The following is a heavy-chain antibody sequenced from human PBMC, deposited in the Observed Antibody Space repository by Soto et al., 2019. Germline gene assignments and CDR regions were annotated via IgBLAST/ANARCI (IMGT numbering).Heavy chain of an antibody. CDR3: AREPLWSGPSPLDAFDV. V-gene: IGHV3-53*01. J-gene: IGHJ3*01. Sequence: PEGSLRLSCAASGLSVTYTYMSWVRQDPGEGLEWVSVVYIDGTPNYADSVKGSFTISRDNSRNTVYLQMNSLRAEDTAMYDCAREPLWSGPSPLDAFDVWGQGTKVTV. CDR2: VYIDGTP. CDR1: GLSVTYTY. D-gene: IGHD3-3*01.